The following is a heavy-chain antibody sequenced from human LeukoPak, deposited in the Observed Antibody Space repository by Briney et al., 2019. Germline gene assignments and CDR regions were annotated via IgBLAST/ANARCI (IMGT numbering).Heavy chain of an antibody. V-gene: IGHV4-59*01. J-gene: IGHJ3*01. Sequence: KTSETLSLTCTVSGGSITGYYWSWIRQPPGKGLEYIGDIYYSGSTNYNPSLKSRLTISLDTSKNQFSLKLTSVTAADTALYYCARGLPGYSGGDDAFDVWGQGTVVIVS. CDR3: ARGLPGYSGGDDAFDV. CDR2: IYYSGST. CDR1: GGSITGYY. D-gene: IGHD6-19*01.